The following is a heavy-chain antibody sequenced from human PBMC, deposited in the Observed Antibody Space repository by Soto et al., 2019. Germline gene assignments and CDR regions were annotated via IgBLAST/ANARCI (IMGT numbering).Heavy chain of an antibody. J-gene: IGHJ3*02. D-gene: IGHD2-2*01. Sequence: QVQLQESGPGLVKPSGTLSLTCAVSSGSISSSNWWSWVRQPPGKGLEWIGEIYHSGSTNYNPSLKSRVTISVDKSKNQFSLKLGSVTAADTAVYYCARDRGYCSSTSCYGAFDIWGQGTMVTVSS. CDR3: ARDRGYCSSTSCYGAFDI. CDR2: IYHSGST. V-gene: IGHV4-4*02. CDR1: SGSISSSNW.